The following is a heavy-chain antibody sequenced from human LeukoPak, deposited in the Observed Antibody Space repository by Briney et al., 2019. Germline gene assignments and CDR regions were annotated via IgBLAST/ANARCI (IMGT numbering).Heavy chain of an antibody. CDR2: IYSGGST. CDR1: GFTVSSNY. Sequence: GGSLRLSCAASGFTVSSNYMSWVPQAPGKGLEVVSVIYSGGSTYYADSVKGRFTISRDNSKNTLYLQMNSLRAEDTAVYYCARDHWPAGSSWYGALGYWGQGTLVTVSS. V-gene: IGHV3-66*01. D-gene: IGHD6-13*01. J-gene: IGHJ4*02. CDR3: ARDHWPAGSSWYGALGY.